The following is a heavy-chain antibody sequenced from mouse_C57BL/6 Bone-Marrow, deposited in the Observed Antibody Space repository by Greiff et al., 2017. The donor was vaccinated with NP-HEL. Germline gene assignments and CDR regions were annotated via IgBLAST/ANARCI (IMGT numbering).Heavy chain of an antibody. CDR3: AREGRRFAY. CDR2: IHPNSGST. Sequence: QVQLKQSGAELVKPGASVKLSCKASGYTFTSYWMHWVKQRPGQGLEWIGMIHPNSGSTNYNEKFKSKATLTVDKSSSTAYMQLSSLTSEDSAVYYCAREGRRFAYWGQGTLVTVAA. V-gene: IGHV1-64*01. J-gene: IGHJ3*01. CDR1: GYTFTSYW.